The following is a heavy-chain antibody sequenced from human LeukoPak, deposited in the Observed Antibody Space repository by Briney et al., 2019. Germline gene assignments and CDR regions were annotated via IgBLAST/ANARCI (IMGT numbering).Heavy chain of an antibody. V-gene: IGHV3-66*01. J-gene: IGHJ3*02. Sequence: GGSLRLSCAASGFTVSSNYMSWVRQAPGKGLEWVSVIYSGGSRYYADSVKGRFTISRDNSKNTLYFQMNGLRAEDTAVYYCARGPYDSSGQDSFDIWGQGTMVAVSS. D-gene: IGHD3-22*01. CDR3: ARGPYDSSGQDSFDI. CDR2: IYSGGSR. CDR1: GFTVSSNY.